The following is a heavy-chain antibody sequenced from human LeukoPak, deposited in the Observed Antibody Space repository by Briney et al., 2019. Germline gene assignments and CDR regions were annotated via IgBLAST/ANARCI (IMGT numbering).Heavy chain of an antibody. Sequence: GGSLRLSCAASGFTFSSYSMNWVRQAPGKGLEWISSISSSSSYIYYADSVKGRFTISRDNAKNSLYLQMNSLRAEDTAVYYCARAQGYSSGYYDYWGQGTLVTVSS. CDR1: GFTFSSYS. V-gene: IGHV3-21*01. CDR2: ISSSSSYI. J-gene: IGHJ4*02. D-gene: IGHD6-25*01. CDR3: ARAQGYSSGYYDY.